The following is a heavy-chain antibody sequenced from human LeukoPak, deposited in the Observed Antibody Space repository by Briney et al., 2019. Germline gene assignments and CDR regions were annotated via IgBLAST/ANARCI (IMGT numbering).Heavy chain of an antibody. V-gene: IGHV4-59*01. CDR3: ARTWGDYYDSSGTYYYYYMDV. CDR2: IHHSGST. D-gene: IGHD3-22*01. CDR1: GGSISSYY. Sequence: SETLSLTCTVSGGSISSYYWSWIRQPPGKGLEWIGYIHHSGSTNYSPSLKSRVTISVDTSKNQFSLKLSSVTAADTAVYYCARTWGDYYDSSGTYYYYYMDVWGKGTTVTVSS. J-gene: IGHJ6*03.